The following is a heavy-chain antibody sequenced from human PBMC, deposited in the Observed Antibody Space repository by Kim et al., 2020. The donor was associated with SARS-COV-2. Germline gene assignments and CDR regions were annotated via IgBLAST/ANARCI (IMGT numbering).Heavy chain of an antibody. D-gene: IGHD2-15*01. CDR1: GFTFSSYG. CDR2: IWYDGSNK. J-gene: IGHJ4*02. CDR3: AKDSSGENCSGGSCWFDY. V-gene: IGHV3-33*06. Sequence: GGSLRLSCAASGFTFSSYGMHWVRQAPGKGLEWVAVIWYDGSNKYYADSVKGRFTISRDNSKNTLYLQMNSLRAEDTAVYYCAKDSSGENCSGGSCWFDYWGQGTLVTVSS.